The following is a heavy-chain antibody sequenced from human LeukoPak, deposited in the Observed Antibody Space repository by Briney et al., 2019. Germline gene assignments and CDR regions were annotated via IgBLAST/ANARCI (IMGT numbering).Heavy chain of an antibody. CDR3: AREGRITILIDY. CDR2: IYSGGST. V-gene: IGHV3-53*01. Sequence: GGSLRLSCAASGFTVSSNYMSWVRQAPGKGLEWVSVIYSGGSTYYADSVKGRFTISRDNSKNTLYLQMNSLRAEDTAVYYCAREGRITILIDYWGQGTLVTVSS. CDR1: GFTVSSNY. J-gene: IGHJ4*02. D-gene: IGHD3-9*01.